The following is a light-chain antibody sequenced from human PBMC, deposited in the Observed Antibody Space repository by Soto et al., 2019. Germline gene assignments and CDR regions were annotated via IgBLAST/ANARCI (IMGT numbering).Light chain of an antibody. CDR2: GNS. CDR3: QSYDSSLSGWV. V-gene: IGLV1-40*01. J-gene: IGLJ3*02. CDR1: SSYIGAGYD. Sequence: QSALTQPPSVSGAPGQRVTISCTGSSSYIGAGYDVHWYQQLPGTAPKLLIYGNSNRPSGVPDRFSGSKSGTSASLAITGLQAEDEADYYCQSYDSSLSGWVFGGGTKVTVL.